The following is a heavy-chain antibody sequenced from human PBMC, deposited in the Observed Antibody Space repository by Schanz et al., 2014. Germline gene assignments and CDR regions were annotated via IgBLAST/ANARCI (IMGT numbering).Heavy chain of an antibody. D-gene: IGHD6-13*01. CDR3: ARDNLVSSSWYNYYGMDV. CDR2: INPSGGST. V-gene: IGHV1-46*01. J-gene: IGHJ6*02. Sequence: QVQLVQSGAEVKKPGASVKVSCKASGYTFTSDSMHWVRQAPGQGLEWMGMINPSGGSTTYAQKFQGRVTMTRDTSTSTVYMELSSLRSEDTAVYYCARDNLVSSSWYNYYGMDVWGQGTTVTVSS. CDR1: GYTFTSDS.